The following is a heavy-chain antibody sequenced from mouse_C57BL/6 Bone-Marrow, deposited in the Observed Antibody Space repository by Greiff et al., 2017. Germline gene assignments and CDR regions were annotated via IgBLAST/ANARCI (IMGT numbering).Heavy chain of an antibody. D-gene: IGHD1-1*01. CDR2: ISYDGSN. CDR1: GYSITSGYY. J-gene: IGHJ3*01. V-gene: IGHV3-6*01. CDR3: ARRGYGSPFAY. Sequence: EVKLQESGPGLVKPSPSLSLTCSVTGYSITSGYYWNWIRQFPGNKLEWMGYISYDGSNNYNPSLKNRISITRDTSKNQFFLKLNSVTTEDTATYYCARRGYGSPFAYWGQGTLVTVSA.